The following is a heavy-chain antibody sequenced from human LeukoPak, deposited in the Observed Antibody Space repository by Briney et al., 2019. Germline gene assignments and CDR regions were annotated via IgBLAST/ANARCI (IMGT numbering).Heavy chain of an antibody. J-gene: IGHJ4*02. CDR1: GFSFSSYE. D-gene: IGHD3-3*01. CDR2: ISSSGSTI. CDR3: VRDEYDDSWSAPPL. V-gene: IGHV3-48*03. Sequence: GGSLRLSCAASGFSFSSYEMSWVRQAPGKGLEWVSCISSSGSTIYYADSVKGRFTISRDNARKSLFLQMNNLRAEDTAVYYCVRDEYDDSWSAPPLWGQGTLVTVSS.